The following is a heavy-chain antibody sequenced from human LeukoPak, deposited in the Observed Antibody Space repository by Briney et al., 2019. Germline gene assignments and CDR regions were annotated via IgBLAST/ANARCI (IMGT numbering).Heavy chain of an antibody. CDR2: INPSISST. CDR1: GYTFTRYY. Sequence: ASVKVSCKASGYTFTRYYMHWVRQAPGQGLEWMGIINPSISSTTYAQKFQGRVTITRDTSASTAYMELSSLRSEDTAVYYCARDATYDSSGYPYWGQGTLVTVSS. D-gene: IGHD3-22*01. V-gene: IGHV1-46*01. CDR3: ARDATYDSSGYPY. J-gene: IGHJ4*02.